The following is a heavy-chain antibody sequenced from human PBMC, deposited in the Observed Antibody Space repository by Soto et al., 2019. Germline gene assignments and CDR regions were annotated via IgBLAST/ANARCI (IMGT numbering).Heavy chain of an antibody. D-gene: IGHD6-19*01. CDR1: RYTFSGCY. CDR3: ASAAVTGTAGLDF. V-gene: IGHV1-2*02. Sequence: ASVKVSCKASRYTFSGCYIHWVRQAPGQGLEWMGWINPNSGGTKSAEKFQGRVTMTRDTSISTAYMELSRLTYDDTAVYYCASAAVTGTAGLDFWGQGTQVTVSS. CDR2: INPNSGGT. J-gene: IGHJ4*02.